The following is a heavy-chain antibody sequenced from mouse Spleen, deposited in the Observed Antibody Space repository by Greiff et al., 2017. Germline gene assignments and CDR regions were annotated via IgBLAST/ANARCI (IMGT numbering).Heavy chain of an antibody. J-gene: IGHJ4*01. D-gene: IGHD1-1*01. CDR2: IYPGSGNT. CDR1: GYTFTDYY. CDR3: PYYYGSSHLYYAMDY. Sequence: QVHVKQSGPELVKPGASVKISCKASGYTFTDYYINWVKQRPGQGLEWIGWIYPGSGNTKYNEKFKGKATLTVDTSSSTAYMQLSSLTSEDSAVYFCPYYYGSSHLYYAMDYWGQGTSVTVSS. V-gene: IGHV1-84*01.